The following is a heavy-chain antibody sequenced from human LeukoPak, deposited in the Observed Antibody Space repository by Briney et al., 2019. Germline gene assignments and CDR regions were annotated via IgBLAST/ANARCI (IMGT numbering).Heavy chain of an antibody. Sequence: GGSLRLSCEASEFILSSYAMSWVRQAPGKGLEWVGRIRSKIDGGATDYAAPVKGRFTISRDDSKNTLYLQINSLKIEDTAMYYCYTSITDYWGQGTLVTVSS. D-gene: IGHD2-21*01. CDR3: YTSITDY. CDR2: IRSKIDGGAT. J-gene: IGHJ4*02. CDR1: EFILSSYA. V-gene: IGHV3-15*01.